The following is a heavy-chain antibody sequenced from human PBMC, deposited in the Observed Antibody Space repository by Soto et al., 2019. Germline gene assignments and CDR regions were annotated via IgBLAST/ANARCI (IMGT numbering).Heavy chain of an antibody. D-gene: IGHD2-21*01. CDR2: ISPKGTYR. Sequence: QVQLVESGGGLVKPGGSLRLSCATSGFTFSDYYMSWIRQAPGKGLEFVSYISPKGTYRTYADSVKGRFTISRDNAKNSLYLQVHSLRAEDTAVYYCSRGGGGGLFDLWGQGTFVTVSS. CDR3: SRGGGGGLFDL. CDR1: GFTFSDYY. J-gene: IGHJ5*02. V-gene: IGHV3-11*06.